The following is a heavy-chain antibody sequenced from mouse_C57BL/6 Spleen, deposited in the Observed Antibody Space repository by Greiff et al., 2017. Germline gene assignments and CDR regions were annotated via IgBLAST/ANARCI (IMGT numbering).Heavy chain of an antibody. CDR1: GFTFTDYY. CDR2: IRNKANGYTT. J-gene: IGHJ4*01. D-gene: IGHD1-1*01. Sequence: EVMLVESGGGLVQPGGSLSLSCAASGFTFTDYYMSWVRQPPGKALEWLGFIRNKANGYTTEYSSSVKGRFTISRDNSQSILYLQMNALRAEDSATYYCARYFYYGSSYGYAMDYWGQGTSVTVSS. CDR3: ARYFYYGSSYGYAMDY. V-gene: IGHV7-3*01.